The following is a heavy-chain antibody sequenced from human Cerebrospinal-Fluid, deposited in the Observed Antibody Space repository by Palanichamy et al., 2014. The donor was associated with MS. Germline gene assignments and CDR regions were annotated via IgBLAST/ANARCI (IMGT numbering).Heavy chain of an antibody. CDR2: ISTFNGKK. CDR3: ARTYFYGSENRQEYDWFDP. V-gene: IGHV1-18*01. D-gene: IGHD4-17*01. J-gene: IGHJ5*02. Sequence: QVQLVQPGGEVKKPGASVRVSCKTSGYSFSGYGISWVRQAPGQGLEWMGWISTFNGKKNSAQTLRGRLTMTTDTSTSTAYMELRNLRSDDTAVYYCARTYFYGSENRQEYDWFDPWGQGTLVTVSS. CDR1: GYSFSGYG.